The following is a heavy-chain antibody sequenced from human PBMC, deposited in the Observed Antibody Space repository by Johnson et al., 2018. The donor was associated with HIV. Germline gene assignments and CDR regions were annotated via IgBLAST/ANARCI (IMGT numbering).Heavy chain of an antibody. D-gene: IGHD6-6*01. CDR1: GFTVSSNY. CDR2: IYSGGST. J-gene: IGHJ3*02. Sequence: VQLVESGGGLVQPGGSLRLSCAASGFTVSSNYMSWVRQAPGKGLEWVCVIYSGGSTYYADSVKGRFTLSSANSKNTLYLQIKSLRADDTAVYYCSRWVIAARSFGAFDIWGQGTMVTVSS. V-gene: IGHV3-53*01. CDR3: SRWVIAARSFGAFDI.